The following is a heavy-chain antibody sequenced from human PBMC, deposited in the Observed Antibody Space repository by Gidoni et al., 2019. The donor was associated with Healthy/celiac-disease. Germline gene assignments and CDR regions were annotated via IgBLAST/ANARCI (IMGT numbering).Heavy chain of an antibody. CDR2: IYSGGST. CDR3: ARGREYYDILTGPTDY. D-gene: IGHD3-9*01. J-gene: IGHJ4*02. Sequence: EVQLVESGGGLVQPGGSLRLSRAASGFTVSSNYMSWVRQAPGKWLEWVSVIYSGGSTYYADSVKGRFTISRHNSKNTLYLQMNSLRAEDTAVYYCARGREYYDILTGPTDYWGQGTLVTVSS. CDR1: GFTVSSNY. V-gene: IGHV3-53*04.